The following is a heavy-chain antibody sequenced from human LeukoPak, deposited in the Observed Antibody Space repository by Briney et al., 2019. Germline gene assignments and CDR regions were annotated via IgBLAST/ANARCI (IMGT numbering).Heavy chain of an antibody. D-gene: IGHD6-19*01. CDR3: ARGTTGYSSGRYGIR. V-gene: IGHV1-8*01. Sequence: ASVKVSCKASGYTFTSYDINWVRQATGQGLEWMGWMNPNSGNTGYAQKFQGRVTMTRNTSISTVYMELSSLRSEDTALYYCARGTTGYSSGRYGIRWGQGTLVTVSS. CDR1: GYTFTSYD. CDR2: MNPNSGNT. J-gene: IGHJ4*02.